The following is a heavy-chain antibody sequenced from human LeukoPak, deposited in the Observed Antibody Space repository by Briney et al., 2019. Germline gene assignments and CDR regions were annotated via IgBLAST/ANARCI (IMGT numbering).Heavy chain of an antibody. CDR3: ARPKGPYSSSSPVYFDY. CDR1: GFTFSSYA. CDR2: ISYDGSNK. Sequence: GGSLRLSCAASGFTFSSYAMHWVRQAPGKGLEWVAVISYDGSNKYYVDSVKGRFTISRDNSKNTLYLQMNSLRAEDTAVYYCARPKGPYSSSSPVYFDYWGQGTLVTVSS. D-gene: IGHD6-6*01. V-gene: IGHV3-30*04. J-gene: IGHJ4*02.